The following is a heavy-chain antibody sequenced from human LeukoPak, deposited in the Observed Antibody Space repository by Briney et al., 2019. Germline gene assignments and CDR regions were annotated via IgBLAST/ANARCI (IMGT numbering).Heavy chain of an antibody. D-gene: IGHD3-22*01. Sequence: SETLSLTCTVSGYSISSGYYWGWIRQPPGKGLEWIGSIYHSGSTNYNPSLKSRVTISVDTSKNQFSLKLSSVTAADTAVYYCARTSMIVVVRNYYYYMDVWGKGTTVTVSS. CDR2: IYHSGST. V-gene: IGHV4-38-2*02. CDR1: GYSISSGYY. CDR3: ARTSMIVVVRNYYYYMDV. J-gene: IGHJ6*03.